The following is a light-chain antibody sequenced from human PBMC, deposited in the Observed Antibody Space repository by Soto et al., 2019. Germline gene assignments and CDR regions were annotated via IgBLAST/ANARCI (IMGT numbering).Light chain of an antibody. V-gene: IGLV2-8*01. CDR2: EVS. Sequence: LTQPPSASGSPGQSVTISCTGTSSDVGGYNYVSWYQQHPGKAPKLMIYEVSKRPSGVPDRFSGSKSGNTASLTVSGLQAAAAADYYCRSPHVFGPGTKVTV. CDR1: SSDVGGYNY. J-gene: IGLJ1*01. CDR3: RSPHV.